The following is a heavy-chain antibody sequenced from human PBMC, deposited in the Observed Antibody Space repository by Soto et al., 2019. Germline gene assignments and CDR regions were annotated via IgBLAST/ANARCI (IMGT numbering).Heavy chain of an antibody. CDR1: GGSISSGDYY. CDR3: ARTGEIVATIGSYYYYYYGMDV. CDR2: IYYSGST. D-gene: IGHD5-12*01. Sequence: SETLSLTCTVSGGSISSGDYYWSWIRQPPGKGLEWIGYIYYSGSTSYNPSLKSRVTISVDTSKNQFSLKLSSVTAADTAVYYCARTGEIVATIGSYYYYYYGMDVWGQGTTVTVSS. V-gene: IGHV4-30-4*01. J-gene: IGHJ6*02.